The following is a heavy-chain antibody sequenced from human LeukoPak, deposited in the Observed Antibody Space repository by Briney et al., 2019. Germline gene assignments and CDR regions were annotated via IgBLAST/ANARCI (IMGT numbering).Heavy chain of an antibody. Sequence: ASVKVSCKVSGYSLTEISKYWVRQAPGKGLEWMGGFDLEDGDGETFYGQKFGGRLTMTEDTSTDTVYMELSSLTPDDTAVYYRAGGDPYHLLEEWGQGPLVTVSS. CDR3: AGGDPYHLLEE. CDR1: GYSLTEIS. D-gene: IGHD3-16*01. J-gene: IGHJ4*02. V-gene: IGHV1-24*01. CDR2: FDLEDGDGET.